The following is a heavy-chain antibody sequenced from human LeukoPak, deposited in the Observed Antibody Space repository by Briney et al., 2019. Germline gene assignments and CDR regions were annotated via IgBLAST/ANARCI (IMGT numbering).Heavy chain of an antibody. V-gene: IGHV3-30*02. Sequence: GGSLRLSCAASGFTFTSYAMHWVRQAPGKGLEWVAFIRYDGSLQFYTHSVKGRFTVSRDNSKNTLYLQMHSLRAEDTAVYYCVKDGSSSFYYYFDYCGQGALVTVSS. CDR2: IRYDGSLQ. CDR1: GFTFTSYA. D-gene: IGHD3-22*01. CDR3: VKDGSSSFYYYFDY. J-gene: IGHJ4*02.